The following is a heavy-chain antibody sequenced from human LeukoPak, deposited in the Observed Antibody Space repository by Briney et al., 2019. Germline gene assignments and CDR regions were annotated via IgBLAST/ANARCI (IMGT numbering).Heavy chain of an antibody. Sequence: GASVKVSCKASGYTLNSYSMQWVRQAPGQGLEWMGIINPSGGSTRYGQKFQGRVTMTRDTSTSTVYMELRSLRSEDTAVYYCVRNGSSDYGDYWGQGTPVTVSS. V-gene: IGHV1-46*03. CDR1: GYTLNSYS. CDR2: INPSGGST. J-gene: IGHJ4*02. D-gene: IGHD2-2*01. CDR3: VRNGSSDYGDY.